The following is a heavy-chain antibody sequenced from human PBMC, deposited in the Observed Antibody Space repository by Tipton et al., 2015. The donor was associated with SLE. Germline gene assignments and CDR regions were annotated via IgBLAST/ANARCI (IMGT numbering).Heavy chain of an antibody. D-gene: IGHD3-10*01. Sequence: TLSLTCAVYGGSFSGYNWSWIRQPPGKGLQWIGEINHTGSTNYNPSLKSRVTISVDTSKNQFSLKLSSVTAAHTAVYYCALKRGWFGELLHYWGQGTLVTVSS. CDR1: GGSFSGYN. J-gene: IGHJ4*02. CDR2: INHTGST. V-gene: IGHV4-34*01. CDR3: ALKRGWFGELLHY.